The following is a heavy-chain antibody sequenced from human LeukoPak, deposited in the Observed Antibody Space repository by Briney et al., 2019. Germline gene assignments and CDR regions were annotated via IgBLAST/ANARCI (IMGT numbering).Heavy chain of an antibody. CDR1: GGSFSGYY. CDR2: INHSGST. V-gene: IGHV4-34*01. J-gene: IGHJ5*02. Sequence: SETLSLTCAVYGGSFSGYYWSWIRQPPGKGLEWIGEINHSGSTNYNPSLKSRVTISVDTSKNQFSLKLSSVTAADTAVYYCARDLKPPWFDPWGQGTLVTVSS. CDR3: ARDLKPPWFDP. D-gene: IGHD1-14*01.